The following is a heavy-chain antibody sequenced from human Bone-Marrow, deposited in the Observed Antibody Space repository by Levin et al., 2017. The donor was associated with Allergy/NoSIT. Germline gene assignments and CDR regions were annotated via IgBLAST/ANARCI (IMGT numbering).Heavy chain of an antibody. CDR3: ARGYGDGGSYYYYYGMDV. J-gene: IGHJ6*02. CDR2: MNPNSGNT. D-gene: IGHD4-17*01. Sequence: GASVKVSCKASGYTFTSYDINWVRQATGQGLEWMGWMNPNSGNTGYAQKFQGRVTMTRNTSISTAYMELSSLRSEDTAVYYCARGYGDGGSYYYYYGMDVWGQGTTVTVSS. V-gene: IGHV1-8*01. CDR1: GYTFTSYD.